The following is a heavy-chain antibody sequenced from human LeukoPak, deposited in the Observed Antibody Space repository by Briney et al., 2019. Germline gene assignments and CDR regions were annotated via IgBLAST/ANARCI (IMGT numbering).Heavy chain of an antibody. Sequence: GGSLRLSCAASGFTFSSYSMNWVRQAPGKGLEWVSYISSSSSTIYYADSVKGRFAISRDNAKNSLYLQMNSLRAEDTAVYYCARAFGEPTDYWGQGTLVTVSS. J-gene: IGHJ4*02. CDR3: ARAFGEPTDY. D-gene: IGHD3-10*01. CDR1: GFTFSSYS. CDR2: ISSSSSTI. V-gene: IGHV3-48*01.